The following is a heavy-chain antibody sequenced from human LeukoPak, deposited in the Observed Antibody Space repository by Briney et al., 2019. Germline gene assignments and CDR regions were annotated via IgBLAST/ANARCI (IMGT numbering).Heavy chain of an antibody. Sequence: GASVKVSCKASGYMFTDYYLHWVRQAPGQGLEWMGWIKAESGRTHYAQKFQGGVTMTRDTSISTAYMELSRLRSDDTAVYYCARDSGERGSGSYLIAYWGQGTLVTVSS. CDR1: GYMFTDYY. CDR3: ARDSGERGSGSYLIAY. V-gene: IGHV1-2*02. CDR2: IKAESGRT. J-gene: IGHJ4*02. D-gene: IGHD3-10*01.